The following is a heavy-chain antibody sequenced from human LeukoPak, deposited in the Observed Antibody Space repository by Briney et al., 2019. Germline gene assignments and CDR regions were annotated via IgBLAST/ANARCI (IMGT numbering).Heavy chain of an antibody. CDR1: GYSFTSYW. D-gene: IGHD3-22*01. J-gene: IGHJ4*02. CDR3: ARGAIYYYDSSGYYEYLDY. Sequence: GESLKISCKGSGYSFTSYWIGWVRQMPGKGLEWMGIIYPGDSDTRYSPSFQCQVTISADKAISTAYPQWSRLKASDNAMYYCARGAIYYYDSSGYYEYLDYWGQGTLVTVSS. V-gene: IGHV5-51*01. CDR2: IYPGDSDT.